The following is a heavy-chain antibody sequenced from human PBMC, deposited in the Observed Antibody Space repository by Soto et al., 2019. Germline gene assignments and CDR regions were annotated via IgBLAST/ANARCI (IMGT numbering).Heavy chain of an antibody. D-gene: IGHD3-9*01. Sequence: LKISCKGSGYSFTSYWIGWVRQMPGKGLEWMGIIYPGDSDTRYSPFFQGQVTISADKSISTAYLQWSSLQASDPAMYDCARSALLRYFGWFGQHYGMDVWGQGTTVTAP. J-gene: IGHJ6*02. CDR3: ARSALLRYFGWFGQHYGMDV. CDR1: GYSFTSYW. CDR2: IYPGDSDT. V-gene: IGHV5-51*01.